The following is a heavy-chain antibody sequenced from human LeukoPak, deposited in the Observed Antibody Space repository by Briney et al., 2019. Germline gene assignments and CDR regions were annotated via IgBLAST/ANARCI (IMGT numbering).Heavy chain of an antibody. CDR3: ARAPRRYGSGIAIFDY. D-gene: IGHD3-10*01. CDR2: IYYSGST. V-gene: IGHV4-59*01. CDR1: GGSTSSYY. J-gene: IGHJ4*02. Sequence: KPSETLSLTCTVSGGSTSSYYWSWIRQPPGKGLEWIGYIYYSGSTNYNPSLKSRVTISVDTSKNQFSLKLSSVTAADTAVYYCARAPRRYGSGIAIFDYWGQGTLVTVSS.